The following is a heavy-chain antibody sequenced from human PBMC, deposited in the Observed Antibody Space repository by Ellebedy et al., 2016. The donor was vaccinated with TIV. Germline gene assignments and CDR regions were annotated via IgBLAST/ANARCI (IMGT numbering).Heavy chain of an antibody. V-gene: IGHV4-59*11. D-gene: IGHD2-8*01. CDR1: GGSISSHY. J-gene: IGHJ6*02. Sequence: MPSETLSLTCIVSGGSISSHYWSRIRQPPGKGLEWIGYIYYSGSTNYKPSLKSRVTISVDTSKNQFSLKLSSVTAADTAVYYCARVPEKNFCTYGVCYYYYGLDVWGQGTTVTVSS. CDR2: IYYSGST. CDR3: ARVPEKNFCTYGVCYYYYGLDV.